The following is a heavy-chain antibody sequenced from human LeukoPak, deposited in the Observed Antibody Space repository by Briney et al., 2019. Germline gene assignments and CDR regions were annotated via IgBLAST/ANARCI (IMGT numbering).Heavy chain of an antibody. CDR2: ISVSGGST. V-gene: IGHV3-23*01. CDR1: GFTFSSYA. J-gene: IGHJ4*02. CDR3: AKEHITIFGVVILGTGFDY. D-gene: IGHD3-3*01. Sequence: PGGSLRLSCAASGFTFSSYAMSWVRQAPGKGLEWVSAISVSGGSTYYADSVKGRFTISRDNSKNTLYLQMNSLRAEDTAVYYCAKEHITIFGVVILGTGFDYWGQGTLVTVSS.